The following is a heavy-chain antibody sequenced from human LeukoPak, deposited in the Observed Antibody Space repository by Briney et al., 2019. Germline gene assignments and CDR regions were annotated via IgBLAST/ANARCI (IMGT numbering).Heavy chain of an antibody. CDR3: AKDHGAAVVPRRFDY. J-gene: IGHJ4*02. CDR1: GFTFNSYA. V-gene: IGHV3-23*01. Sequence: GSLRLSCAASGFTFNSYAMSWVRQAPGKGPEWVSTIYYAGGDTYYTDSVKGRFTVSRDNITHALHLQMDSLRVEDTAVYYCAKDHGAAVVPRRFDYWGRGTLVTVSS. D-gene: IGHD2-21*01. CDR2: IYYAGGDT.